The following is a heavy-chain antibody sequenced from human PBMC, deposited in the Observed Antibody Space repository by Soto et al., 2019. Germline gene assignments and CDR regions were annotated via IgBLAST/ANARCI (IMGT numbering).Heavy chain of an antibody. CDR2: ITGFNGQT. V-gene: IGHV1-18*01. J-gene: IGHJ4*02. CDR1: GNTLASHG. CDR3: ARVDPRGVAVVRDY. D-gene: IGHD3-10*01. Sequence: QVQLVQSGPEVKKPGASVKVSCKAPGNTLASHGFSWVRQAPGQGLEWMGWITGFNGQTNYALKFQGRVTLTTDTSTSTAYMELRSLRSDDTAVYFCARVDPRGVAVVRDYWGQGTLVTVSS.